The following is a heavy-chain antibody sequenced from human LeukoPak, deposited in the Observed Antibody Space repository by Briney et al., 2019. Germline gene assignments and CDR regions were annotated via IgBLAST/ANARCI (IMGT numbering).Heavy chain of an antibody. Sequence: GGSLRLSCVGSGFMFSRFGLIWVRQAPGKGLEWVSGIHGNGETTYYGDSVKGRFTISRDNSKSTLYLQMNSLRVEDTAEYFCGRDPNGDYVGAFEFWGQGTNVAVSP. CDR2: IHGNGETT. CDR3: GRDPNGDYVGAFEF. CDR1: GFMFSRFG. J-gene: IGHJ3*01. D-gene: IGHD3-16*01. V-gene: IGHV3-23*01.